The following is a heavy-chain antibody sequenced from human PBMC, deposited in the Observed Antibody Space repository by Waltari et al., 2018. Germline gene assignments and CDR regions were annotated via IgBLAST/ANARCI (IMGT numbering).Heavy chain of an antibody. CDR3: ATHPPSQLGVVLNWFDP. CDR1: GGSISSSTLF. J-gene: IGHJ5*02. Sequence: QLQLQESGPGLVKPSETLSLNCTVSGGSISSSTLFWGWIRQPLGKGLEWIGSIYDSGTTYYTPSLKSRVTISVDTSKNQFSLKVNSVTAADTAVYYCATHPPSQLGVVLNWFDPWGQGILVTVSS. D-gene: IGHD3-16*01. CDR2: IYDSGTT. V-gene: IGHV4-39*01.